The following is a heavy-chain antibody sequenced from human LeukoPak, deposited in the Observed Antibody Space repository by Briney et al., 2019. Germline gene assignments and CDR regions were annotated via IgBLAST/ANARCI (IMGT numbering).Heavy chain of an antibody. V-gene: IGHV3-23*01. J-gene: IGHJ6*03. CDR1: GFTFSSFA. CDR3: AKNRGHCVDGVCHNYYCMDV. CDR2: VSGSAGRT. D-gene: IGHD2-8*02. Sequence: GGSLRLSCAASGFTFSSFAMTWVRQAPGKGLEWVSTVSGSAGRTDYADSVKGRFTISRDNLKNTLYLQMNGLRAEDTAVYYCAKNRGHCVDGVCHNYYCMDVWGRGTTVIVSS.